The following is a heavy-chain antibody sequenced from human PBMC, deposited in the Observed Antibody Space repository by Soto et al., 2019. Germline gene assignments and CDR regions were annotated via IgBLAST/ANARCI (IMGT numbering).Heavy chain of an antibody. Sequence: EVQLLESGGGLVQPGGSLRLSCAASGFTFSSYAMSWVRQVPGKRLEWVSAISGSGGSTYYADSVKGRFTISRDNSKNTLYLQMNSLRAEDTAVYYCARQAVPGAYFDYWGQGTLVTVSS. D-gene: IGHD6-19*01. V-gene: IGHV3-23*01. J-gene: IGHJ4*02. CDR2: ISGSGGST. CDR3: ARQAVPGAYFDY. CDR1: GFTFSSYA.